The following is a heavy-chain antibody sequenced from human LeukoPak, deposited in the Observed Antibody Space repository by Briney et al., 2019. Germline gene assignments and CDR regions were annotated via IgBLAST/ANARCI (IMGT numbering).Heavy chain of an antibody. Sequence: SETLSLTCTVSSGSISTSNYYWGWVRQPPGKGLEWFGEINHSGSTNYNPSLKSRVTISVDTSKNQFSLKLSSVTAADTAVYYCARADFWSGYAPYYYYYYYMDVWGKGTTVTVSS. V-gene: IGHV4-39*07. CDR1: SGSISTSNYY. CDR2: INHSGST. J-gene: IGHJ6*03. CDR3: ARADFWSGYAPYYYYYYYMDV. D-gene: IGHD3-3*01.